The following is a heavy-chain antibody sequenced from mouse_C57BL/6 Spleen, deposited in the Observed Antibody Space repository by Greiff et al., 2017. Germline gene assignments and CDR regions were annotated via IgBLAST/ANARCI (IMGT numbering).Heavy chain of an antibody. V-gene: IGHV1-52*01. CDR3: ARPYGNFWYFDV. CDR2: IDPSDSET. D-gene: IGHD2-10*02. Sequence: QVQLQQPGAELVRPGSSVKLSCKASGYTFTSYWMHWVKQRPIQGLEWIGNIDPSDSETHYNQKFKDKATLTVDKSSSTAYMQLSSLTSEDSAVYYCARPYGNFWYFDVWGTGTTVTVSS. J-gene: IGHJ1*03. CDR1: GYTFTSYW.